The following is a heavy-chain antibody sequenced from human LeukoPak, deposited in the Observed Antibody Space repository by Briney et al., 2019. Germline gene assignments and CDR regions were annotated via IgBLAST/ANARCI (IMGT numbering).Heavy chain of an antibody. D-gene: IGHD6-19*01. Sequence: GGSLRLSCAASGFTFSNSGMHWVRQAPGKGLEWVAVISYDGSNKYYGDSVKGRFTTSRHNSNNTLDLQMNSLRTEDTAMYYCARSYNSAWLDYWGQGTLVTVSS. CDR1: GFTFSNSG. CDR3: ARSYNSAWLDY. V-gene: IGHV3-30*03. CDR2: ISYDGSNK. J-gene: IGHJ4*02.